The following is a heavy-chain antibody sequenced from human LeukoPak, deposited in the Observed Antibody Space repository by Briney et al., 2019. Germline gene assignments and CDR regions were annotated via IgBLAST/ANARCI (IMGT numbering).Heavy chain of an antibody. Sequence: EASVKVSCKASGYTFTSYGISWVRQAPGQGLEWMGWISAYNGNTNYAQKLQGRVTMTTDTSTSTAYMELRSLRSGDTAVYYCARDGQYDFWSGYLLTPFDYWGQGTLVTVSS. D-gene: IGHD3-3*01. CDR3: ARDGQYDFWSGYLLTPFDY. CDR1: GYTFTSYG. V-gene: IGHV1-18*01. CDR2: ISAYNGNT. J-gene: IGHJ4*02.